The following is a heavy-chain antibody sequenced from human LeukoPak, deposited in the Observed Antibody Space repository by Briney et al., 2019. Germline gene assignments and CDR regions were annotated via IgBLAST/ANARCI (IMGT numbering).Heavy chain of an antibody. J-gene: IGHJ4*02. Sequence: SETLSLTCAVYGGSFSGYYWSWIRQPPGKGLEWIGEINHSGSTNYNPCLKSRVTISVDTSKNQFSLKLSSVTAADTAVYYCARGPYKVRYFDYWGQGTLVTVSS. D-gene: IGHD3-10*01. CDR1: GGSFSGYY. CDR2: INHSGST. V-gene: IGHV4-34*01. CDR3: ARGPYKVRYFDY.